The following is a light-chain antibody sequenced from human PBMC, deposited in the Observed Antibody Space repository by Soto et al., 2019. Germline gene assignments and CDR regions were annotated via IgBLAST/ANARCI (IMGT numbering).Light chain of an antibody. V-gene: IGLV2-8*01. Sequence: QSVLTQPPSASGSPGQSVTISCTGTSSDVGGYNYVSWYQQHPGKAPKLMIYEVSKRPSGVPDRFSGSKSGNTASLTVSGRQAEDEADDYCSSFAGSFYWVFGGGTKLTVL. CDR2: EVS. CDR3: SSFAGSFYWV. J-gene: IGLJ2*01. CDR1: SSDVGGYNY.